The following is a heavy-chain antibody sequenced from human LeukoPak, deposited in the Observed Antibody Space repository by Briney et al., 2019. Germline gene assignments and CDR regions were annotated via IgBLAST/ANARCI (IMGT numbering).Heavy chain of an antibody. CDR2: ISGSGSTI. J-gene: IGHJ4*02. Sequence: GGSLRLSCAASEFTFSSYEMNWVRQAPGKGLEWVSYISGSGSTILYADSVKGRFTISRDNAKNSLFLQMNSLRAGDTAIYYCARDRRASTSGTTDYDYWGQGTLVTVSS. CDR3: ARDRRASTSGTTDYDY. CDR1: EFTFSSYE. V-gene: IGHV3-48*03. D-gene: IGHD1-1*01.